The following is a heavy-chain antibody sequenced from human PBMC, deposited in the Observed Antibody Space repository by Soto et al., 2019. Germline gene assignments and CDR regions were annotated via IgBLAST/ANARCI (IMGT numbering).Heavy chain of an antibody. Sequence: SGPTLVNPTQTLTLTCTFSAFSLSTGGVGVGWIRQPPGKALEWLALIYWDGDKRYSPSLRSRLTITKDTSKNQVVLTMTNMDPVDTATYYCIQSRCGGDCLQSYASYYYYGMDVWGQGTTVTVSS. CDR2: IYWDGDK. CDR3: IQSRCGGDCLQSYASYYYYGMDV. J-gene: IGHJ6*02. V-gene: IGHV2-5*02. D-gene: IGHD2-21*02. CDR1: AFSLSTGGVG.